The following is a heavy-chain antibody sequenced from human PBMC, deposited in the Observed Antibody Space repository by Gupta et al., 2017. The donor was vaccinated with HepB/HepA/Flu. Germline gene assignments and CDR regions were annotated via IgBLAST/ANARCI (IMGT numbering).Heavy chain of an antibody. CDR2: IKRDGSDI. V-gene: IGHV3-7*01. CDR3: ARGPNYGDRTDYFDY. CDR1: GFIYRNHG. D-gene: IGHD4/OR15-4a*01. Sequence: EVQLVESGGGLVQPGGSLRLSWAASGFIYRNHGMSGVRQTPGKGLEWVASIKRDGSDISYVDSVRGRFTISRDNAKSSLYLQINSLRAEDTAVYFCARGPNYGDRTDYFDYWGQGALVTVSS. J-gene: IGHJ4*02.